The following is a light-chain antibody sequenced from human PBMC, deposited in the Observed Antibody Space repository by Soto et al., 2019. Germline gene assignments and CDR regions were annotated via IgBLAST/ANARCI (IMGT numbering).Light chain of an antibody. Sequence: DIQLTQTPSTLSASVGDEVTITCRASQTISRCLAWYQQKPGRAPKLLIYDASTLESGVPSRFSGSGSETEFTLTISRLQPDDFATYFCHSRAFGQGTRLEV. CDR2: DAS. CDR3: HSRA. V-gene: IGKV1-5*01. J-gene: IGKJ5*01. CDR1: QTISRC.